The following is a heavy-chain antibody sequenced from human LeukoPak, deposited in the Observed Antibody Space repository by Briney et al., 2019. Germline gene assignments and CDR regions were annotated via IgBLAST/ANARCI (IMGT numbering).Heavy chain of an antibody. Sequence: SETLSLTCTVSGGSISSSSYYWGWIRQPPGKGLEWIGSIYYSGTTYYNPSLKSRVTISVDTSKNRFSLQLSSVTAADTAVYYCTSPTVVGIAAFRDYWGQGTLVTVSS. V-gene: IGHV4-39*01. CDR3: TSPTVVGIAAFRDY. D-gene: IGHD6-13*01. CDR2: IYYSGTT. CDR1: GGSISSSSYY. J-gene: IGHJ4*02.